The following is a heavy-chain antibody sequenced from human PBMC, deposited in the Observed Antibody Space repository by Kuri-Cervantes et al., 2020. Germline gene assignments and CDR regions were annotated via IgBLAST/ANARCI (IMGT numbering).Heavy chain of an antibody. Sequence: GESLKISCAASGFTFSSYSMNWVRQAPGKGLEWVSSISSSSSYIYYADSVKGRFTISRDNSKNTLYLQMNSLRAEDTAVYYCARDFSGSYAYYYMDVWGKGTTVTVSS. J-gene: IGHJ6*03. CDR3: ARDFSGSYAYYYMDV. CDR1: GFTFSSYS. CDR2: ISSSSSYI. D-gene: IGHD1-26*01. V-gene: IGHV3-21*01.